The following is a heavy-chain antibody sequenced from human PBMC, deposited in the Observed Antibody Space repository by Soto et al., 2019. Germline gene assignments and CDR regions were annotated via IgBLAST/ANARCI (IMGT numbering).Heavy chain of an antibody. CDR2: IYPGDSDT. CDR3: ERLGPAAMFADYQTWIDT. D-gene: IGHD3-10*02. CDR1: GYIFTSYW. V-gene: IGHV5-51*01. Sequence: PGESLTIWCKGSGYIFTSYWIVWVRQMPGKGLEWMGLIYPGDSDTRYRPSFQGQVTISADKSISTAYLQWSSLKASDTAMYYCERLGPAAMFADYQTWIDTWGPGTLVTVS. J-gene: IGHJ5*02.